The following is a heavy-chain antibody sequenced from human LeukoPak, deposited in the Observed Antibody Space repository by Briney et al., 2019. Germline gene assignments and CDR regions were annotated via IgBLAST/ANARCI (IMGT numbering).Heavy chain of an antibody. Sequence: GGSLRLSCLASGFSFNSYTMNWVREAPGKGLEWVSTISPVSSYTWYAESVKGRFTISRDNPKNSLYLRMDSLRAEDTAVYYCVRDVSRRIGMDVWGQGTTVTVSS. V-gene: IGHV3-21*01. D-gene: IGHD2/OR15-2a*01. CDR2: ISPVSSYT. CDR1: GFSFNSYT. J-gene: IGHJ6*02. CDR3: VRDVSRRIGMDV.